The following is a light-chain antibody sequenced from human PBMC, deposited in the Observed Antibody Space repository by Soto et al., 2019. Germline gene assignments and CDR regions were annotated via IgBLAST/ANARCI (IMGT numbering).Light chain of an antibody. V-gene: IGKV1-39*01. CDR3: QQSYSTPPFP. Sequence: DIQMTQSPSSLSASVGDRVTITCRASQSISSYLNWYQQKPGKAPKLLIYAASSLQSGVPSRFSGSGSGTDFTLTISSLQPEDFATYYCQQSYSTPPFPCGPGTKVDIK. J-gene: IGKJ3*01. CDR1: QSISSY. CDR2: AAS.